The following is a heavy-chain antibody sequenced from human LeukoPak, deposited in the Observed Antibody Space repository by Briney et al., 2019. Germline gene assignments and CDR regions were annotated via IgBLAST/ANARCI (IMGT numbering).Heavy chain of an antibody. CDR2: INPGDSDT. CDR1: GYSFTSSW. D-gene: IGHD3-10*01. CDR3: ARQPGAGWFDP. J-gene: IGHJ5*02. V-gene: IGHV5-51*01. Sequence: TGESLKISCQASGYSFTSSWIGWAREMPGKGLKWMAIINPGDSDTRYSPSFQGQVTISADKSISTVYLQWGSLKASDTAMYYCARQPGAGWFDPWGQGTLVTVSS.